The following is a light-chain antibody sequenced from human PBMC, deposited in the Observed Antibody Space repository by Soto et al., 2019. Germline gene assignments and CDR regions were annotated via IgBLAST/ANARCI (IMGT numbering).Light chain of an antibody. CDR1: QSVLHSSNNKNY. CDR3: QQFYSSWT. J-gene: IGKJ1*01. V-gene: IGKV4-1*01. Sequence: DIVMTQSPDSLAVYLGERTTINCKSSQSVLHSSNNKNYLAWYQQKPGQPPKVLIYWASTREAGVPDRFSGSGSGTDFTLTISSLQAEDVAVYYCQQFYSSWTFGQGTKVEIK. CDR2: WAS.